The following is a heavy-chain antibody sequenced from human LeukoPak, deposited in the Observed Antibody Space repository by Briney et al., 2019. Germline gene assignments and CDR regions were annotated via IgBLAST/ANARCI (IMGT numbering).Heavy chain of an antibody. CDR1: GGSISSYY. CDR2: IYYSGST. V-gene: IGHV4-59*01. J-gene: IGHJ4*02. CDR3: ARMNYYDSSGSDFDY. D-gene: IGHD3-22*01. Sequence: PSETLSLTCTVSGGSISSYYWSWIRQPPGKGLEWIGYIYYSGSTNYNPSLKSRVTISVDTSKNQFSLKLSSVTAAETAVYYCARMNYYDSSGSDFDYWGQGTLVTVSS.